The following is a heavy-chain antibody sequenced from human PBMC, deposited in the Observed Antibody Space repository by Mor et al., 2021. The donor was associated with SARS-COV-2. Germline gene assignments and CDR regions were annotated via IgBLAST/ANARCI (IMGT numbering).Heavy chain of an antibody. J-gene: IGHJ3*01. Sequence: GRFTISRDNAKNSLYLQMNSLRAEDTAVYYCARVYYDFWSGLAWWGQGTMVTVSS. CDR3: ARVYYDFWSGLAW. D-gene: IGHD3-3*01. V-gene: IGHV3-11*06.